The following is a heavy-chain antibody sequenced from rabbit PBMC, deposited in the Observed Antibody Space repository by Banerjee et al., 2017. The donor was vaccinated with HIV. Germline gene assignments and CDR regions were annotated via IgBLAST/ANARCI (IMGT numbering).Heavy chain of an antibody. CDR3: AREIADGSGFYFHL. J-gene: IGHJ4*01. V-gene: IGHV1S45*01. Sequence: QEQLEESGGDLVKPGASLTLTCTASGFSFSSSYYMCWVRQAPGKGLEWIACIGAGSSGRTYYARWAKGRFTISKTSSTTVTLQMTSLTAADTATYFCAREIADGSGFYFHLWGPGTLVTVS. CDR2: IGAGSSGRT. D-gene: IGHD1-1*01. CDR1: GFSFSSSYY.